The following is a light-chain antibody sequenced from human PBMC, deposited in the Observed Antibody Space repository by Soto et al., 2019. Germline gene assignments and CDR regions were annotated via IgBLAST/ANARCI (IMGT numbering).Light chain of an antibody. CDR3: QQYGSSPPVT. V-gene: IGKV3-20*01. J-gene: IGKJ4*01. Sequence: EIVLTQSPGTLSFSPGERATLSCRASQSVSSSDLAWYQQKPGQAPRLLIYGASSRATGIPDRFSGSGSGTDFTLTISRLDPEDFAVYYCQQYGSSPPVTFGGGTKVEIK. CDR1: QSVSSSD. CDR2: GAS.